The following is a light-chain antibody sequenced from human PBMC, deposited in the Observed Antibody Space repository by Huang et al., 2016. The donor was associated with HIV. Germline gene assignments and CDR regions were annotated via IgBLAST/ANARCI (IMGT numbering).Light chain of an antibody. V-gene: IGKV1-39*01. Sequence: DIQMTQSPSSLSASVGDRVTIACRASQSIGTYLNWYQQKRGKAPRLLIHVASSLQSGVPSRVSGSGSGTEFTLTISSLQPEDFATYYCQQSYSALGLTFGGGTKVEIK. CDR2: VAS. CDR1: QSIGTY. J-gene: IGKJ4*01. CDR3: QQSYSALGLT.